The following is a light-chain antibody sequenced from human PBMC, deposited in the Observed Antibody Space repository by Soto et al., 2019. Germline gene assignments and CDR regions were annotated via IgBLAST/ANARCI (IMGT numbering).Light chain of an antibody. V-gene: IGKV1-39*01. CDR3: QKSYSTPIN. CDR2: VAS. Sequence: DIQMTHSPSSLSASVLDIVTITCRSSQTIISYLNWYQQKPGKAPKLLIYVASSLQGGVPSRFSGSGSGTAFTLTIGSLQPDDFATYYCQKSYSTPINFGQGTRLEIK. J-gene: IGKJ5*01. CDR1: QTIISY.